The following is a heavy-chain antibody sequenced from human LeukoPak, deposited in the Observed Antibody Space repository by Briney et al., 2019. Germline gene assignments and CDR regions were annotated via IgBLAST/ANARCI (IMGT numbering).Heavy chain of an antibody. D-gene: IGHD1-26*01. CDR3: ASGGIYYGAAFDF. CDR1: GFTFDDYG. CDR2: INWNGGST. Sequence: GGSLRLSCAASGFTFDDYGMSWVRQASGKGLEWVSGINWNGGSTGYADSVEGRFTISRDNAKNSLYLQMNSLRAEDTALYYCASGGIYYGAAFDFWGQGTLVTVSS. V-gene: IGHV3-20*04. J-gene: IGHJ4*02.